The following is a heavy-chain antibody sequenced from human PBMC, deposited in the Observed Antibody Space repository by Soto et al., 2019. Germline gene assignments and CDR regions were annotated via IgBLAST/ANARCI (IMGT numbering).Heavy chain of an antibody. CDR1: GYTFTSYD. V-gene: IGHV1-8*01. J-gene: IGHJ5*02. D-gene: IGHD3-22*01. CDR2: MNPNSGNT. CDR3: ARETSGYYH. Sequence: QVQLVQSGAEVKKPGASVKVSCKASGYTFTSYDINWVRQATGQGLEWMGWMNPNSGNTGYAQKFQGRVSMTRNTSVSTAYLELSSPRSEDTAVYYCARETSGYYHWGQGTLVTVSA.